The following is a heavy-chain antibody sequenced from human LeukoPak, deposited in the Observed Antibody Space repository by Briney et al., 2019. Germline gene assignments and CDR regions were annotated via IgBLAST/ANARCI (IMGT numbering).Heavy chain of an antibody. CDR1: GFTFSTYT. J-gene: IGHJ6*03. V-gene: IGHV4-39*07. D-gene: IGHD3-22*01. Sequence: GSLRLSCAASGFTFSTYTMNWVRQAPGKGLEWIGSISNSGSTYYNPSLKSRVTISVDTSKNQFSLKLSSVTAADTAVYYCARDRSYSSGYYYGHYYMDVWGKGTTVTVSS. CDR2: ISNSGST. CDR3: ARDRSYSSGYYYGHYYMDV.